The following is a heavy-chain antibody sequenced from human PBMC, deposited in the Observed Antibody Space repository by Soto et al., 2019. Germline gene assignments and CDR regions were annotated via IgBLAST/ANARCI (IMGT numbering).Heavy chain of an antibody. J-gene: IGHJ4*02. CDR1: GFTFSTYA. D-gene: IGHD3-10*01. CDR3: AKEQNGDLLHLDY. CDR2: ISDSGGST. V-gene: IGHV3-23*01. Sequence: EVQLLESGGGLVQPAGSLRLSCAASGFTFSTYAMSWVRQAPGKGLAWVSAISDSGGSTYYTNSVRARFTIPRDSSKNRVYLQMSSLRVEDTATYYWAKEQNGDLLHLDYWGQGTLVAVAS.